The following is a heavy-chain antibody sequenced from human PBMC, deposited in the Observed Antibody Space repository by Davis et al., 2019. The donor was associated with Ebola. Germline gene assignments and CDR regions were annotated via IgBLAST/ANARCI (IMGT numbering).Heavy chain of an antibody. V-gene: IGHV5-51*01. CDR1: GYSFTSYW. Sequence: GESLKISCQASGYSFTSYWIGWVRQMPGKGLEWMGIIYPGDSDTRYSPSFQGQVTISADKSISTAYLQWSSPKASDSAMYYCARGYGSSNYYYGWFDPWGQGTLVTVSA. D-gene: IGHD3-10*01. CDR3: ARGYGSSNYYYGWFDP. CDR2: IYPGDSDT. J-gene: IGHJ5*02.